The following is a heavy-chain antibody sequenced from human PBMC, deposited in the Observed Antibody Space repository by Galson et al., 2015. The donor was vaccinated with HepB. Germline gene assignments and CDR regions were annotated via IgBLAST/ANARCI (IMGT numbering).Heavy chain of an antibody. Sequence: SVKVSCKASGYTFTSYYMHWVRQAPGQGLEWMGIINPSGGSTSYAQKFQGRVTMTRDTSTSTVYMELSSLRSEDTAVYYCAIWGTETNAFDIWGQGTMVTVSS. J-gene: IGHJ3*02. D-gene: IGHD1-1*01. CDR3: AIWGTETNAFDI. CDR2: INPSGGST. V-gene: IGHV1-46*01. CDR1: GYTFTSYY.